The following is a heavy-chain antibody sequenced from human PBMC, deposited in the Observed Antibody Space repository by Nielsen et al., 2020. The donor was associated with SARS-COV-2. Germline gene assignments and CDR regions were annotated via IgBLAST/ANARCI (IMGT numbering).Heavy chain of an antibody. CDR3: ARARATIFGLVMSYGMDV. CDR2: INPYSGGT. CDR1: GYTFTDYY. D-gene: IGHD3/OR15-3a*01. V-gene: IGHV1-2*06. J-gene: IGHJ6*01. Sequence: ASVKVSCKASGYTFTDYYIHWVRQAPGQGLEWMGRINPYSGGTNYAQKFQGTVTMTRDASISTVYMELTSDDTAVYYCARARATIFGLVMSYGMDVWGQGTKVA.